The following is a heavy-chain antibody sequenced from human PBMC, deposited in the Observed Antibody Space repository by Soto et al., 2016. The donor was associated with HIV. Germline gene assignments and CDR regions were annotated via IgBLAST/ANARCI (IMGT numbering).Heavy chain of an antibody. CDR2: ISGYNGNT. CDR1: GYTFTSYY. Sequence: QVQLVQSGAEVKKPGASVKVSCKASGYTFTSYYMHWVRQAPGQGLEWMGWISGYNGNTNYVQKFQGRVTMTTDTSTSTAYMELRSLRSDDTAVYYCARTPSVIGSGNDYYMDVWGKGTTVTVSS. J-gene: IGHJ6*03. V-gene: IGHV1-18*04. CDR3: ARTPSVIGSGNDYYMDV. D-gene: IGHD3-10*01.